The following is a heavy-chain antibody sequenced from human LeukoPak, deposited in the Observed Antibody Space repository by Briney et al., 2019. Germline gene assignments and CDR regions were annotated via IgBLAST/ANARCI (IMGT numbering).Heavy chain of an antibody. CDR2: INPNSGGT. CDR1: GYTFTGYY. J-gene: IGHJ4*02. Sequence: ASVKVSCKASGYTFTGYYMHWVRQAPGRGLEWMGWINPNSGGTNYAQKFQGRVTMTRDTSISTAYMELSRLRSDDTAVYYCARDLSGYGNFDYWGQGTLVTVSP. CDR3: ARDLSGYGNFDY. V-gene: IGHV1-2*02. D-gene: IGHD5-12*01.